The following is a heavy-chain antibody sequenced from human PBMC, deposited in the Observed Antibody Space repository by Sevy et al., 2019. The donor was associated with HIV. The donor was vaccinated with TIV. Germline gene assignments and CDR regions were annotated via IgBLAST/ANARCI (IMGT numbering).Heavy chain of an antibody. D-gene: IGHD3-22*01. Sequence: GGSLRLSCAASGFTFSDYHMSWIRQAPGKGLEWVSSIGSNNSTIFYSDSMKGRFTISRDTTKNSLFLQMSSLRAEDTAVYYCARRYYDTSGYSPYWYFDLWGRGTLVTVSS. CDR3: ARRYYDTSGYSPYWYFDL. CDR2: IGSNNSTI. J-gene: IGHJ2*01. CDR1: GFTFSDYH. V-gene: IGHV3-11*01.